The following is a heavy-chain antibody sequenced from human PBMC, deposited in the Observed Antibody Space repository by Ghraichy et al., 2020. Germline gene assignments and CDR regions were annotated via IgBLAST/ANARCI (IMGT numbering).Heavy chain of an antibody. CDR3: ARRGCSGGSCYP. V-gene: IGHV1-8*01. Sequence: ASVKVSCKASGSTFTSSDINWVRQSPVQGLEWMGWMNPNSGNTGYAQKFQGRVTMTRNTSISTAYMELSSLRSEDTAVYYCARRGCSGGSCYPWGQGTLVTVSS. CDR1: GSTFTSSD. J-gene: IGHJ5*02. D-gene: IGHD2-15*01. CDR2: MNPNSGNT.